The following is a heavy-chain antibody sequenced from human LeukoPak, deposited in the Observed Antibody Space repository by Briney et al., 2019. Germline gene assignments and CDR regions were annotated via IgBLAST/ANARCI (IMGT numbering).Heavy chain of an antibody. CDR2: IWYDRSNK. D-gene: IGHD6-13*01. CDR1: GFTFNNYG. J-gene: IGHJ4*02. Sequence: PGGSLRLSCAASGFTFNNYGMRWVRQAPGKGLEWVAVIWYDRSNKYYADSVKGRFTISRDNSKNTLYLQMNSLRAEDTAVYYCARRIAAAGTQPFDYWGQGTLVTVSS. V-gene: IGHV3-33*01. CDR3: ARRIAAAGTQPFDY.